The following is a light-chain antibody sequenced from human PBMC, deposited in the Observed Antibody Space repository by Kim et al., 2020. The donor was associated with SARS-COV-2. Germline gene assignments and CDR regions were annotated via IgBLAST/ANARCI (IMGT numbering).Light chain of an antibody. CDR1: QGMTNS. J-gene: IGKJ1*01. V-gene: IGKV1-27*01. Sequence: VSVGDRVTITGRASQGMTNSLAWYQQKPGKVPQLLIYAASALQSGVPSRFSGSGSGTDFTLTISSLQPEDVATYYCQKYNSAPWTFGQGTKVEIK. CDR3: QKYNSAPWT. CDR2: AAS.